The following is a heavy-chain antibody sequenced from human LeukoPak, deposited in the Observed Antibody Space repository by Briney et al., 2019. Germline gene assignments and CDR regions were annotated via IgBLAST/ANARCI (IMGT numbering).Heavy chain of an antibody. D-gene: IGHD6-13*01. J-gene: IGHJ4*02. Sequence: PGGSLRLSCAASGFTFSIYGMHWVRQAPGKGLEWVAFIRYDGSNKYYADSVKGRFTISRDNAKNSLYLQMNSLRADDTAVYYCARGWISAAGRRFDYWGQGTLVTVSS. CDR1: GFTFSIYG. V-gene: IGHV3-30*02. CDR2: IRYDGSNK. CDR3: ARGWISAAGRRFDY.